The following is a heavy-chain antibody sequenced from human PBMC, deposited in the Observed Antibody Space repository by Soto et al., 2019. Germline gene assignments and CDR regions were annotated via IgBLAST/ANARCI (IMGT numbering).Heavy chain of an antibody. CDR1: GFTFSNYA. D-gene: IGHD3-3*01. CDR2: ISGSGQST. Sequence: GSLRLSCAASGFTFSNYAMSWVRQAPGKGLEWVSGISGSGQSTYYADSVKGRFTISRDNSKNTLYLQMNSLRAEDTAVYYCAKAHDFWIYYFAYWGKGTLVTVSS. J-gene: IGHJ4*02. CDR3: AKAHDFWIYYFAY. V-gene: IGHV3-23*01.